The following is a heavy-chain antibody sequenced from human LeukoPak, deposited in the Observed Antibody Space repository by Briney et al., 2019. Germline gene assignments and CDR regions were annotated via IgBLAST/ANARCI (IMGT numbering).Heavy chain of an antibody. D-gene: IGHD3-16*01. J-gene: IGHJ6*03. Sequence: GGSLRLSCAASGFTFSTYAIHWVRQAPGKGLEWVALISYDGSNKYYADSVKGRFTLSRDNSKSTVFLQMNSLRPEDTAVYYCARGLYYMDVWGKGTTVTVSS. CDR1: GFTFSTYA. CDR3: ARGLYYMDV. V-gene: IGHV3-30*01. CDR2: ISYDGSNK.